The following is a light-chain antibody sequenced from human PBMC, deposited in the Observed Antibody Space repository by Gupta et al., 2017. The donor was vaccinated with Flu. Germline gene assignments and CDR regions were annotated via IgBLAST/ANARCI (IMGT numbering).Light chain of an antibody. CDR1: QSVSSN. J-gene: IGKJ4*01. CDR3: QQYNNWPPLT. V-gene: IGKV3D-15*01. Sequence: EIVMTQSAATLSVSTGERAPLSCRASQSVSSNLAWYQQKPGQAPRLLIYGASTRATGIPASFSGSGSGTEFTLTISSLQSEDFAVYYCQQYNNWPPLTFGGGTKVEIK. CDR2: GAS.